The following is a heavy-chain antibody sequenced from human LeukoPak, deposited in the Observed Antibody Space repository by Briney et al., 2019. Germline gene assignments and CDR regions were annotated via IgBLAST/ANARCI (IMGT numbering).Heavy chain of an antibody. CDR1: GYTFTGSY. V-gene: IGHV1-18*04. D-gene: IGHD1-26*01. CDR3: AKVDPPIIAGARGDAFEI. J-gene: IGHJ3*02. Sequence: ASVKVSCKASGYTFTGSYIHWVRQAPGRGLEWMGWTTPYDDNPEYGKKFQGRVTMTTDTSTDTAYLEVSSLRPDDTAVYYCAKVDPPIIAGARGDAFEIWGQGTLVTVSS. CDR2: TTPYDDNP.